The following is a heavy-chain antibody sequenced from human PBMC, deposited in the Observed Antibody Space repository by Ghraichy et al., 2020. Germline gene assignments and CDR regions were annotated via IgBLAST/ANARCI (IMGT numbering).Heavy chain of an antibody. CDR3: ARDGSMRSSWPNWFDP. V-gene: IGHV4-4*07. D-gene: IGHD6-13*01. CDR2: IYTSGST. CDR1: GGSISSYY. J-gene: IGHJ5*02. Sequence: SETLSLTCTVSGGSISSYYWSWIRQPAGKGLEWIGRIYTSGSTNYNPSLKSRVTMSVDTSKNQFSLKLSSVTAADTAVYYCARDGSMRSSWPNWFDPWGQGTLVTVSS.